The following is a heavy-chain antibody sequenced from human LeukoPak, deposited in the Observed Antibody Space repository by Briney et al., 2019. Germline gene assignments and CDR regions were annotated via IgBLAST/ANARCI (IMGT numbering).Heavy chain of an antibody. J-gene: IGHJ4*02. V-gene: IGHV4-30-2*01. CDR2: IYHSGST. Sequence: SETLSLTCAVSGVSISSGGYSWRWIRQPRGKGLEWIEYIYHSGSTYYNPSLKSRVTISVDRSKNQFSLKLSSVTAADTAVYYCARVSGQLWFFDYWGQGTLVTVSS. CDR3: ARVSGQLWFFDY. D-gene: IGHD5-18*01. CDR1: GVSISSGGYS.